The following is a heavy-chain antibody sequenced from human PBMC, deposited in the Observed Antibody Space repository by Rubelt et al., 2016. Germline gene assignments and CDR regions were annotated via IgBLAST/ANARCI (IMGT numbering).Heavy chain of an antibody. CDR1: GFTFSSYA. CDR3: ARVVN. V-gene: IGHV3-7*01. J-gene: IGHJ4*02. Sequence: VQLVESGGGVVQPGRSLRLSCAASGFTFSSYAMHWVRQAPGKGLEWVANMKGDGEIFYADSVKGRFTISRDNAKNLVYLRMKSLRAEDTAVYYCARVVNWGQGTLVTVSS. CDR2: MKGDGEI.